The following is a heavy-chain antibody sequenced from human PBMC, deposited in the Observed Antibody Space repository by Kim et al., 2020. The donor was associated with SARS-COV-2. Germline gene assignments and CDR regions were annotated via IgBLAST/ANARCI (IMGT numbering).Heavy chain of an antibody. Sequence: GGSLRLSCAASGFTFDDYTMHWVRQAPGKGLEWVSLISWDGGSKYYADSVKGRFTISRDNSKNSLYLQMNSLRTEDTALYYCAKDIAGYTFGGVIAIDYWGQGTLVTVSS. V-gene: IGHV3-43*01. D-gene: IGHD3-16*01. CDR1: GFTFDDYT. J-gene: IGHJ4*02. CDR2: ISWDGGSK. CDR3: AKDIAGYTFGGVIAIDY.